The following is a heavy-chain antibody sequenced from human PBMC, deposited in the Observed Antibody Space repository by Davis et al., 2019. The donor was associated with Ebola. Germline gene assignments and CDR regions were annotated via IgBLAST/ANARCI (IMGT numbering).Heavy chain of an antibody. CDR1: GFSFSSYW. Sequence: GESLKISCVVSGFSFSSYWMHWVRQAPGKGLECVSVIYSGGSTYYAHSVKGRFTISRDNSKNTLYLQMNSLRAEDTAVYYCARVGDSSSWVVDYWGQGTLVTVSS. CDR2: IYSGGST. CDR3: ARVGDSSSWVVDY. J-gene: IGHJ4*02. D-gene: IGHD6-6*01. V-gene: IGHV3-53*01.